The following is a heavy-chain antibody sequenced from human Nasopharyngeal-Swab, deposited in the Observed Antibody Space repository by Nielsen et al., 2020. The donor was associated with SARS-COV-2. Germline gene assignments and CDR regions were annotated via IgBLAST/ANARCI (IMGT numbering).Heavy chain of an antibody. CDR2: IYHRGTT. D-gene: IGHD6-19*01. Sequence: SETLSLTCAVYGGSLNTYWWSWIRQPPRKGLEWIGAIYHRGTTNYNPSLKSRVTISVDTSKNQFSLELISVTAADTAVYYCARHIRGWDAFDIWGQGTTVTVSS. CDR3: ARHIRGWDAFDI. J-gene: IGHJ3*02. V-gene: IGHV4-34*01. CDR1: GGSLNTYW.